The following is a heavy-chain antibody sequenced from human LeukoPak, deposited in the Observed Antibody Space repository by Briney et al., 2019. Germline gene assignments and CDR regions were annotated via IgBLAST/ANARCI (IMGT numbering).Heavy chain of an antibody. Sequence: KASETLSLTCTVSGGSISSGGYYWSWIRQPPGKGLEWIGYIYHSGSTYYNPSLKSRVTISVDRSKNQFSLKLSSVTAADTAVYYCARGGTISRNDYWGQGTLVTVSS. V-gene: IGHV4-30-2*01. CDR1: GGSISSGGYY. CDR3: ARGGTISRNDY. J-gene: IGHJ4*02. D-gene: IGHD3-3*01. CDR2: IYHSGST.